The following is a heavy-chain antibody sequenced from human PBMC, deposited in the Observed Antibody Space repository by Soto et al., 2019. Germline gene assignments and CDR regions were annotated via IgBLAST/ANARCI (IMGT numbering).Heavy chain of an antibody. CDR2: INHSGST. Sequence: SETLSLTCAVYGGSFSGYYWSWIRQPPGKGLEWIGEINHSGSTNYNPSLKSRVTISVDTSKNQFSPKLSSVTAADTAVYYCASHSIAVEDFDYWGQGTLVTVSS. CDR3: ASHSIAVEDFDY. CDR1: GGSFSGYY. V-gene: IGHV4-34*01. D-gene: IGHD6-19*01. J-gene: IGHJ4*02.